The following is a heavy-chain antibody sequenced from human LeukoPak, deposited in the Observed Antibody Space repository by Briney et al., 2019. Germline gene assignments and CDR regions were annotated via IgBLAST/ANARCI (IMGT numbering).Heavy chain of an antibody. J-gene: IGHJ5*02. CDR3: TRGYWFDP. V-gene: IGHV3-15*01. CDR1: GFTFSNAW. CDR2: IKSKTDSGTT. Sequence: PGGSLRLSCAASGFTFSNAWMSWVRQAPGKGLEWVGRIKSKTDSGTTDYAAPVKGGFTISRDDSKNTLYLQMNSQKTEDTAVYYCTRGYWFDPGGQGTRVSVSS. D-gene: IGHD3-10*01.